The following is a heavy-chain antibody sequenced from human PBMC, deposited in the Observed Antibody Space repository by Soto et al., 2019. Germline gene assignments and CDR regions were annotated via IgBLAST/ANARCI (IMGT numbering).Heavy chain of an antibody. CDR3: AGQGNYYDSSGSWGWFDP. D-gene: IGHD3-22*01. J-gene: IGHJ5*02. Sequence: PSETLSLTCTVSGGSISSGGYYWIWIRQHPGQGLEWIGYIYYSGSTYYNPSLKSRVTISVDTSKNQFSLKLSSVTAADTAVYYCAGQGNYYDSSGSWGWFDPWGQGTLVTVSS. CDR2: IYYSGST. CDR1: GGSISSGGYY. V-gene: IGHV4-31*03.